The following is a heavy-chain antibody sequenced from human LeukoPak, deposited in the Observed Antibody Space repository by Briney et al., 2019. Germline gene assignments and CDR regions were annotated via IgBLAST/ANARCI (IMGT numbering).Heavy chain of an antibody. CDR2: INPNSGGT. V-gene: IGHV1-2*02. D-gene: IGHD1-20*01. J-gene: IGHJ3*02. Sequence: ASVKVSCKASGYTFTCYYMHWVRPAPGQGREWMGWINPNSGGTKYAQEFQGRITMTRDTSISTAYMELSRLRSDDMAVYYCARVITPYAFDMWGQGTMVTVSS. CDR3: ARVITPYAFDM. CDR1: GYTFTCYY.